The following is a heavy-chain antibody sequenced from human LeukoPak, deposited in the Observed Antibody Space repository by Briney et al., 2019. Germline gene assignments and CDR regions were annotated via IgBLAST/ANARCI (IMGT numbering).Heavy chain of an antibody. J-gene: IGHJ3*02. Sequence: GGSLRLSCAASGFTFSSYAMSWVRQAPGKGLDWVSAISGSGGSTYYADSVKGRFTISRDNSKNTLFLQMNSLRAEDMAIYYCARGASGWEYTTFDIWGQGTIVTVSS. CDR2: ISGSGGST. D-gene: IGHD6-25*01. CDR1: GFTFSSYA. CDR3: ARGASGWEYTTFDI. V-gene: IGHV3-23*01.